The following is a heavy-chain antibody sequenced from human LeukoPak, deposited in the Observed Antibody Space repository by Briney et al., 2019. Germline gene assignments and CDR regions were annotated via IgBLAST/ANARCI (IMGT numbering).Heavy chain of an antibody. J-gene: IGHJ6*03. D-gene: IGHD2-2*01. Sequence: ASVKVSCKASGGTFSSYAISWVRQAPGQGLEWMGGIIPIFGTANYAQKFQGRVTITADESTSTAYVELSSLRSEDTAVYYCVRGIVVVPAAIGSHYYYYYMDVWGKGTTVTISS. CDR3: VRGIVVVPAAIGSHYYYYYMDV. CDR2: IIPIFGTA. V-gene: IGHV1-69*13. CDR1: GGTFSSYA.